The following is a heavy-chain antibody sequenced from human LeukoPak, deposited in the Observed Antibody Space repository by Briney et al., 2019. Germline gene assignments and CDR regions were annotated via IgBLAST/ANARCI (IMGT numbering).Heavy chain of an antibody. J-gene: IGHJ2*01. CDR1: GGSISSYY. CDR2: IYYSGST. V-gene: IGHV4-59*01. Sequence: KPSETLSLTCTVSGGSISSYYWSWIRQPPGKGLEWIGYIYYSGSTNYNPSLKSRVTISVDTSKNQFSLKLSSVTAADTAVYYCARLIHGYFDLWGRGTLVTVSS. CDR3: ARLIHGYFDL. D-gene: IGHD2-8*01.